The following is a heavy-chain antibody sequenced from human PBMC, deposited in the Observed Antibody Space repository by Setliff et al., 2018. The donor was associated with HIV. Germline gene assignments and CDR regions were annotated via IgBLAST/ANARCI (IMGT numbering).Heavy chain of an antibody. J-gene: IGHJ6*03. Sequence: ASVKVSCKASGYTFTGYYMHWVRQAPGQGLEWMGWINPNSGGTNYAQKFQGWVTMTRDTSISTAYMALSRLRSDDTAVYYCARDSKGHGSNWGPPGGYYMDVWGKGTTVTVSS. D-gene: IGHD7-27*01. CDR3: ARDSKGHGSNWGPPGGYYMDV. CDR1: GYTFTGYY. CDR2: INPNSGGT. V-gene: IGHV1-2*04.